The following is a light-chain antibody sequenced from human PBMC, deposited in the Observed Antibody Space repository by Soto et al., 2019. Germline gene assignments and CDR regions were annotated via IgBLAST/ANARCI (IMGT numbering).Light chain of an antibody. CDR2: AAS. CDR3: QKYNSAPWT. J-gene: IGKJ1*01. Sequence: DIQMTQSPSSLSASVGDRVTITCRASQGISNYLAWYQQKPVKVPKLLIYAASTLQSGVPSPFSGSGSATAFTLTISSLEPEDVATDYWQKYNSAPWTFGQGTKVDIK. CDR1: QGISNY. V-gene: IGKV1-27*01.